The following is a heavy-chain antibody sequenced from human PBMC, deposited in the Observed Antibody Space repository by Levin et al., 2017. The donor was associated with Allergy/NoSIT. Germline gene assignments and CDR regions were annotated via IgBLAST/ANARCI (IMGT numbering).Heavy chain of an antibody. D-gene: IGHD3-22*01. V-gene: IGHV3-7*01. Sequence: GESLKISCAASGFTLSRFWTTWVRQAPGKGLEWVTNINEDGSEKQYVASVKGRFTISRDYANNSVYLQMSSLRDDDTAIYYCARDPYDIRGYRGYGAFDIWGQGTMVTVSS. CDR2: INEDGSEK. CDR3: ARDPYDIRGYRGYGAFDI. J-gene: IGHJ3*02. CDR1: GFTLSRFW.